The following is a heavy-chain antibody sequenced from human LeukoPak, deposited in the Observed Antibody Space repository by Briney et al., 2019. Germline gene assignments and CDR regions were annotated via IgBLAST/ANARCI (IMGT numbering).Heavy chain of an antibody. V-gene: IGHV3-48*03. J-gene: IGHJ6*02. Sequence: GGSLSLSCAASGFTFSSYEMNWVRQAPGKGLEWVSYISSSGSTIYYADSVKGRFTISRDNAKNSLYLQMNSLRAEDTAVYYCARDSRRAVIYYYYGMDVWGQGTTVTVSS. CDR2: ISSSGSTI. CDR3: ARDSRRAVIYYYYGMDV. CDR1: GFTFSSYE. D-gene: IGHD2-21*01.